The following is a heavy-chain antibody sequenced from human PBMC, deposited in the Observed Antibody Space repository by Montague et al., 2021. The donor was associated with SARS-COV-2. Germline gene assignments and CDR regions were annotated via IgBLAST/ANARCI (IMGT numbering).Heavy chain of an antibody. CDR2: IYYSGST. CDR3: ARAGITIFGVVTNFDY. V-gene: IGHV4-31*03. J-gene: IGHJ4*02. Sequence: TLSLTSTVSGGSISSGGYYWSWIRPHPGKGLEWIGYIYYSGSTYYNPSLKSRVTISVDTSKNQFSLKLSSVTAADTAVYYCARAGITIFGVVTNFDYWGQGTLVTVSS. CDR1: GGSISSGGYY. D-gene: IGHD3-3*01.